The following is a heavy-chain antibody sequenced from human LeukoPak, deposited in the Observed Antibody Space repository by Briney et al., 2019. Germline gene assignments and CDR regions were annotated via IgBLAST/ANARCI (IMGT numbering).Heavy chain of an antibody. D-gene: IGHD2-15*01. CDR2: IIPIFGTA. CDR1: GGTFSSYA. V-gene: IGHV1-69*05. J-gene: IGHJ5*02. Sequence: SVTVSCKASGGTFSSYAISWVRQAPGQGLEWMGGIIPIFGTANYAQKFQGRVTITTDESTSTAYMELSSLRSEDTAVYYCARLYCSGGSCYDYSWFDLWGQGTLVTVSS. CDR3: ARLYCSGGSCYDYSWFDL.